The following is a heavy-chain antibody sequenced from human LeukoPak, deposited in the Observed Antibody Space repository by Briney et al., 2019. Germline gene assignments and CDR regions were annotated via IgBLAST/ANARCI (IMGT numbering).Heavy chain of an antibody. CDR2: IKQDGSEK. D-gene: IGHD6-13*01. CDR1: GFTFSSYW. V-gene: IGHV3-7*01. CDR3: ARSQQLGY. Sequence: PGGSLRLSCAASGFTFSSYWMSWVRQAPGKGLEWAANIKQDGSEKNYVDSVKGRFTTSRDNAKNALYLQMNSLRAEDTAVYYCARSQQLGYWGQGALVTVSS. J-gene: IGHJ4*02.